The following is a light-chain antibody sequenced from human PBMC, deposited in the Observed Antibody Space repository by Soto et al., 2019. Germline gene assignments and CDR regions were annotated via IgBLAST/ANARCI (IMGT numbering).Light chain of an antibody. CDR1: QSISSY. CDR2: AAS. Sequence: DIQLTPSPSSLSAPVGDSVIITCRASQSISSYLNWYQQKPGKAPKLLIYAASSLQSGVPSRFSGSGSGTDFTLTISSLQPEDFATYYCQQSYSTPQTFGQGTKVDI. CDR3: QQSYSTPQT. V-gene: IGKV1-39*01. J-gene: IGKJ1*01.